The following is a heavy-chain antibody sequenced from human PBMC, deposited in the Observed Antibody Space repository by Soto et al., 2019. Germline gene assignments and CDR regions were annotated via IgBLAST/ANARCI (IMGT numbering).Heavy chain of an antibody. V-gene: IGHV3-30-3*01. CDR3: ARSTGYSYGYPADDYFDY. J-gene: IGHJ4*02. D-gene: IGHD5-18*01. CDR2: ISYDGSNK. Sequence: PGGSLRLSCAASGFTFSSYAMHWVRQAPGKGLEWVAVISYDGSNKYYADSVKGRFTISRDNSKNTLYLQMNSLRAEDTAVYYCARSTGYSYGYPADDYFDYWGQGTLVTVSS. CDR1: GFTFSSYA.